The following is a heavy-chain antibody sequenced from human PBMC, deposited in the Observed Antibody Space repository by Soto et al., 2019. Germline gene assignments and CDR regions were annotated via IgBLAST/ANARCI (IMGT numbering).Heavy chain of an antibody. J-gene: IGHJ4*02. CDR3: ARVVSGWYRQPLFFFDY. Sequence: QVQLVQSGAEVKKPGASVKVSCKASGYTFTSYAMHWVRQAPGQRLEWMGWINAGNGNTKYSQKYQGRVTITRDTSASPAYMELSSLRSEDTAVYYCARVVSGWYRQPLFFFDYWGQGTLVTVSS. D-gene: IGHD6-19*01. V-gene: IGHV1-3*01. CDR1: GYTFTSYA. CDR2: INAGNGNT.